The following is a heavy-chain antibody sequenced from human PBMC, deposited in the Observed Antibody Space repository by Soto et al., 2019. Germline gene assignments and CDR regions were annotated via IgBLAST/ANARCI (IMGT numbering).Heavy chain of an antibody. CDR2: ISGYNGNA. D-gene: IGHD2-15*01. CDR1: GYTFSSHG. Sequence: QVQRVQSGAEVRKPGASVKVSCKASGYTFSSHGIIWVRQAPGQGLEWMAWISGYNGNAKYAQRFQGRVTMTTDTSTSTVYMDLRSLGSDDSAVYYCAREGSYGWYDCWGQGTLVTVSS. J-gene: IGHJ5*01. V-gene: IGHV1-18*01. CDR3: AREGSYGWYDC.